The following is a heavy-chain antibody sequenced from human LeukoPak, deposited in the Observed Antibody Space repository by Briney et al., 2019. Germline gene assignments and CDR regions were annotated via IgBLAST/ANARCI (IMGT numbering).Heavy chain of an antibody. D-gene: IGHD1-1*01. CDR1: GFTFSGYA. V-gene: IGHV3-23*01. J-gene: IGHJ4*02. Sequence: GGSLRLSCAASGFTFSGYAMNWVRQAPGKGLEWVSTFSGSGDSTYYADSVKGRFTISRDNSKGTLYLQMNSLRAEDTAVYYCARFQTGTNYFDCWGQGTLVTVSS. CDR2: FSGSGDST. CDR3: ARFQTGTNYFDC.